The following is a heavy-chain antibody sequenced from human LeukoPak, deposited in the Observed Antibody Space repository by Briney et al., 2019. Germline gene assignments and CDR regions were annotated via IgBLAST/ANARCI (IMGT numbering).Heavy chain of an antibody. D-gene: IGHD2-21*01. Sequence: PSETLSLTSTVSGGSISSNSNYWAWIRQPPGRGLEWIGSISYGGSTYYSPSLESRVTISIDTSKNQFSLNLRSVTAADTAVYYCARQALWFFDHWGQGTLATVSS. V-gene: IGHV4-39*01. J-gene: IGHJ4*02. CDR3: ARQALWFFDH. CDR2: ISYGGST. CDR1: GGSISSNSNY.